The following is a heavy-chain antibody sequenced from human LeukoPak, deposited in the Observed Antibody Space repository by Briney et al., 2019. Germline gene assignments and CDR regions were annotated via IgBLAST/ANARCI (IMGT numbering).Heavy chain of an antibody. CDR3: ARAGGGSYSTPLDAFDI. D-gene: IGHD1-26*01. V-gene: IGHV1-2*04. CDR2: INPNSGGT. CDR1: GYTFTGYY. J-gene: IGHJ3*02. Sequence: GASVKVSRKASGYTFTGYYMHWVRQAPGQGLEWMGWINPNSGGTNYAQKFQGWVTMTRDTSISTAYMELSRLRSDDTAVYYCARAGGGSYSTPLDAFDIWGQGTMVTVSS.